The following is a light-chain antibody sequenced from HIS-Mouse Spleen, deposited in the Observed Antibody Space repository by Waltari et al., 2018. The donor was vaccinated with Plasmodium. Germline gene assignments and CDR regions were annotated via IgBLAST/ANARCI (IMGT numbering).Light chain of an antibody. Sequence: QAALTQPRSGSGSPGPSVTISCPGTRSDVGGHSYVSWYQQHPGQAPKLMIYDASTRPSGVPDRFSGSKSGNTASLTISGLQAEDEADYYCCSYAGSYTLVFGGGTKLTVL. CDR1: RSDVGGHSY. CDR2: DAS. V-gene: IGLV2-11*02. CDR3: CSYAGSYTLV. J-gene: IGLJ2*01.